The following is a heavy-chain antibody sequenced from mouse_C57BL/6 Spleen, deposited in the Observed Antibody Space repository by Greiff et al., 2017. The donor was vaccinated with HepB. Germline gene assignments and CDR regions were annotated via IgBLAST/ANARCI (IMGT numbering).Heavy chain of an antibody. D-gene: IGHD3-2*02. CDR3: ARRTAQATNYAMDY. CDR1: GYAFSSYW. CDR2: IYPGDGDT. Sequence: VKLQESGAELVKPGASVKISCKASGYAFSSYWMNWVKQRPGKGLEWIGQIYPGDGDTNYNGKFKGKATLTADKSSSTAYMQLSSLTSEDSAVYFCARRTAQATNYAMDYWGQGTSVTVSS. V-gene: IGHV1-80*01. J-gene: IGHJ4*01.